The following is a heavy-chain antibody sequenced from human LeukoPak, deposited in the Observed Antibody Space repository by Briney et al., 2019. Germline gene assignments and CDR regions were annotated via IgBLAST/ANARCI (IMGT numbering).Heavy chain of an antibody. CDR3: ARGLGGYGFGY. Sequence: PGGSLRLSCSASGFTFSSYAMHWVRQAPGKGREYVSGISNNGGTTYYADSVKGRFTISRDKAKNSLYLQMNSLRDEDTAVYYCARGLGGYGFGYWGQGTLVTVSS. CDR2: ISNNGGTT. D-gene: IGHD5-18*01. J-gene: IGHJ4*02. V-gene: IGHV3-64*04. CDR1: GFTFSSYA.